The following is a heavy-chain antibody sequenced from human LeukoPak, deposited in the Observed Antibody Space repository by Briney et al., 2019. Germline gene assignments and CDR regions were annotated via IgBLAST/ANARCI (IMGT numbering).Heavy chain of an antibody. CDR3: AKSTGIEGVIDY. Sequence: GGSLRLSCAASGFTFSNYVMHWVRQAPGKGLEWVALIRNDGSNQYYADSVKGRFTISRDNSKNTLYLQMNSLRAEDMALYYCAKSTGIEGVIDYWGQGTLVTVSS. CDR1: GFTFSNYV. V-gene: IGHV3-30*02. CDR2: IRNDGSNQ. J-gene: IGHJ4*02. D-gene: IGHD4-17*01.